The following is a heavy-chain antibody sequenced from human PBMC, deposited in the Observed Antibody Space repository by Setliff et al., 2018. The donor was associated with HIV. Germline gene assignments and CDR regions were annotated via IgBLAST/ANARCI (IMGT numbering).Heavy chain of an antibody. Sequence: PGGSLRLSCAASGFSFSNFDMNWVRQAPGKGLEWVANIKQEGSEKNYVDSVKGRFTISRDNAKNSLYLQMNSLSVEDTAVYYCARDYWVAGLDSWGQGTLVTVSS. D-gene: IGHD6-19*01. CDR3: ARDYWVAGLDS. V-gene: IGHV3-7*01. J-gene: IGHJ4*02. CDR1: GFSFSNFD. CDR2: IKQEGSEK.